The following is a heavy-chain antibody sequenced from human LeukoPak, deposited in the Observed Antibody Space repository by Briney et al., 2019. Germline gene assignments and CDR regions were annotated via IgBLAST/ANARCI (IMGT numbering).Heavy chain of an antibody. J-gene: IGHJ3*02. CDR1: GGSISSYY. D-gene: IGHD6-13*01. V-gene: IGHV4-4*07. Sequence: SETLSLTCTVSGGSISSYYWSWIRQPAGKGLEWIGRIYTSGSTNYYASLKSRDTISVDTSKNQFSLKLSSVTAADTAVYYCARDLPHSSSWPIDAFDIWGQGTMVTVSS. CDR2: IYTSGST. CDR3: ARDLPHSSSWPIDAFDI.